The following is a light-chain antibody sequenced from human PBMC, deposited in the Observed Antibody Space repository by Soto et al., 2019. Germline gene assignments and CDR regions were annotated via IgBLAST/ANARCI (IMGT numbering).Light chain of an antibody. Sequence: EIVLTQSPGTLSLSPGERATLSCRARQSVSSSSLAWYQKKPDQAPRLLIYGASSRAAGIPDRFSGSGSGTDFTLTISRLEPEDFAVYYCQQRSKWRTFGQGTRLEIK. CDR3: QQRSKWRT. V-gene: IGKV3D-20*02. J-gene: IGKJ5*01. CDR1: QSVSSSS. CDR2: GAS.